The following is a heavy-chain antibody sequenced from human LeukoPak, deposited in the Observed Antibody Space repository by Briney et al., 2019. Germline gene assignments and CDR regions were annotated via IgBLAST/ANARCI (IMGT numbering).Heavy chain of an antibody. CDR3: ARDEKTYYDILTGYYDSVGNYYGMDV. Sequence: GGSLRLSCAASGFTFSSYWMSWVRQAPGKGLEWVANIKQDGSEKYYVDSVKGRFTISRDNAKNSLYLQMNSLRAEDTAVYYCARDEKTYYDILTGYYDSVGNYYGMDVWGQGTTVTVSS. V-gene: IGHV3-7*04. CDR1: GFTFSSYW. CDR2: IKQDGSEK. J-gene: IGHJ6*02. D-gene: IGHD3-9*01.